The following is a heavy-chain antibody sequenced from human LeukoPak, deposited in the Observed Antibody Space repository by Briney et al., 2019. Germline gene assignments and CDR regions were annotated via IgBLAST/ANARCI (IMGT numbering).Heavy chain of an antibody. CDR2: ISGSGGST. D-gene: IGHD3-22*01. Sequence: GGSLRLSCAASGFTFSSYAMSWVRQAPGKGLEWVSAISGSGGSTYYADSVKGRFTISRDNSKNTLYLQMNSLRAEDTAVYYCAKELSSPMIVVVIDVSFDYWGQGTLVTVSS. V-gene: IGHV3-23*01. CDR1: GFTFSSYA. J-gene: IGHJ4*02. CDR3: AKELSSPMIVVVIDVSFDY.